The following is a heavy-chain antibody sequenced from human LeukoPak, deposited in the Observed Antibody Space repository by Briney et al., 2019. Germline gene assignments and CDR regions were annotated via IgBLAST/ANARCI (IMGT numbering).Heavy chain of an antibody. CDR2: IYISGST. CDR3: ARDRPDYDILTGYYIKPGSIDY. D-gene: IGHD3-9*01. V-gene: IGHV4-61*02. CDR1: GDTISSGSYY. Sequence: PSETLSLTCTVSGDTISSGSYYWSWIRQPAGKGLEWIGRIYISGSTNYNPSLKSRVTISVDTSKNQFSLNLTSVTAADTAVYYCARDRPDYDILTGYYIKPGSIDYWGQGTLVTVSS. J-gene: IGHJ4*02.